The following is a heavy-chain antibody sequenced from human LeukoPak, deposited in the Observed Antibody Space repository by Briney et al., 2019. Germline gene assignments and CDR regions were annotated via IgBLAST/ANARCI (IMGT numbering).Heavy chain of an antibody. D-gene: IGHD4-17*01. Sequence: GGSLRLSCAASGFTFSSYGMYWVRQAPGKGLEWVAVIWYDGSNKYYADSVKGRFTISRDNSKNTLYLQMNSLRAEDTAVYYCAREARTVTSYGPFDYWGQGTLVTVSS. CDR3: AREARTVTSYGPFDY. CDR1: GFTFSSYG. J-gene: IGHJ4*02. V-gene: IGHV3-33*01. CDR2: IWYDGSNK.